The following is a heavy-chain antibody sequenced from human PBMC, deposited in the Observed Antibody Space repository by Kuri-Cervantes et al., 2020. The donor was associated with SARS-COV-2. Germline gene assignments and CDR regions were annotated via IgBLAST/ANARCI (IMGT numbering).Heavy chain of an antibody. CDR2: IKQDGSEK. Sequence: GGSLRLSCAASGSTFSTYWMSWVCQAPGKGLEWVANIKQDGSEKYYVDSVKGRFTISRDNSKNTLYLQMNSLRAEDTAVYYCAKETTGYYYYMDVWGKGTTVTVSS. CDR3: AKETTGYYYYMDV. V-gene: IGHV3-7*03. J-gene: IGHJ6*03. D-gene: IGHD4-17*01. CDR1: GSTFSTYW.